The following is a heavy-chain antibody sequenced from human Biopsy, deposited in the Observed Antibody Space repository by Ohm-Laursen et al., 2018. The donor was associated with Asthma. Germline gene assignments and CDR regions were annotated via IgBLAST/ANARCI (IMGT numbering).Heavy chain of an antibody. J-gene: IGHJ4*02. D-gene: IGHD3-22*01. V-gene: IGHV1-69*13. Sequence: SVKVSCKASGDSFSNYAISWVRQAPGQGLEWMGGLIPVLGTPDHAQMFEGRVTITADESTSTAYMELSSLSSEDTAVYYCASGQYYSDSRDLLDYWGQGTLVTVSS. CDR2: LIPVLGTP. CDR3: ASGQYYSDSRDLLDY. CDR1: GDSFSNYA.